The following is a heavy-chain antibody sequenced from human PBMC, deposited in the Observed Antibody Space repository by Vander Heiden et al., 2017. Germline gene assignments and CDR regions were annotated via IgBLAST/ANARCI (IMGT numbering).Heavy chain of an antibody. CDR3: ARLLGYCSGGSCYSGYYFDY. J-gene: IGHJ4*02. V-gene: IGHV3-53*01. D-gene: IGHD2-15*01. CDR1: GFTVSRNY. Sequence: EVQLVESGGGLIQPGGSLRLSCAAPGFTVSRNYISWVLQAPGKGLEWVSVSYSGGSTYYADAVKGRFTISRDNSKNTLYLQMNSLRAEDTAVYYCARLLGYCSGGSCYSGYYFDYWGQGTLVTVSS. CDR2: SYSGGST.